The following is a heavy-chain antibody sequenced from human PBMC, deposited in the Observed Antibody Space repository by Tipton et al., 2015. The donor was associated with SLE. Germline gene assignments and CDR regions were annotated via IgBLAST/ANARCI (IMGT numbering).Heavy chain of an antibody. CDR2: IYTRGST. Sequence: TLSLTCSVSGGSISGYYWSWFRQPAGKGLGWIGHIYTRGSTDHNPSLMSRVSISRDTSNNQFSLRLRSVTAADTAIYYCAREVEGYSSAWFKGFFDVWGQGALVSVSS. V-gene: IGHV4-4*07. CDR3: AREVEGYSSAWFKGFFDV. CDR1: GGSISGYY. D-gene: IGHD6-13*01. J-gene: IGHJ1*01.